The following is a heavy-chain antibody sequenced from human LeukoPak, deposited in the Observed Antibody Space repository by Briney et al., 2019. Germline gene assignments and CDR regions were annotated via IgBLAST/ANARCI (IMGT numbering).Heavy chain of an antibody. CDR2: ISYDGSNK. D-gene: IGHD6-13*01. J-gene: IGHJ4*02. Sequence: GGSPRLSCAASGFTFSSYGMHWVRQAPGKGLKWVAVISYDGSNKYYADSVKGRFTISRDNSKNTLYLQMNSLRAEDTAVYYCARDHKESEERGSSWYYFDYWGQGTLVTVSS. CDR1: GFTFSSYG. V-gene: IGHV3-30*03. CDR3: ARDHKESEERGSSWYYFDY.